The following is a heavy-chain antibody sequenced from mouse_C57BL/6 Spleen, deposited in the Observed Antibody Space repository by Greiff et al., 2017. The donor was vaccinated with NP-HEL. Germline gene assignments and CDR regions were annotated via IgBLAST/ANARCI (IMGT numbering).Heavy chain of an antibody. CDR1: GYAFTNYL. J-gene: IGHJ2*01. D-gene: IGHD2-1*01. V-gene: IGHV1-54*01. Sequence: VKVVESGAELVRPGTSVKVSCKASGYAFTNYLIEWVKQRPGQGLEWIGVINPGSGGTNYNEKFKGKATLTADKSSSTAYMQLSSLTSEDSAVYFCARRGDYGNYELFDYWGQGTTLTVSS. CDR2: INPGSGGT. CDR3: ARRGDYGNYELFDY.